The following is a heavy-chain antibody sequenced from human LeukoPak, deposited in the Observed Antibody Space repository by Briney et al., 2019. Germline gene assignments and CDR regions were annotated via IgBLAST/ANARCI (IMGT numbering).Heavy chain of an antibody. CDR2: INRDGSDK. J-gene: IGHJ4*02. CDR1: GFTFSSNW. Sequence: GGSLRFSGAASGFTFSSNWMSWVRQAPGKGLEWVANINRDGSDKYYVDSVKGRFTISRDNAKNALYLQMNSLRAEDTGVYSCARNVYTLYWGQGTLVTVSS. CDR3: ARNVYTLY. V-gene: IGHV3-7*03. D-gene: IGHD5/OR15-5a*01.